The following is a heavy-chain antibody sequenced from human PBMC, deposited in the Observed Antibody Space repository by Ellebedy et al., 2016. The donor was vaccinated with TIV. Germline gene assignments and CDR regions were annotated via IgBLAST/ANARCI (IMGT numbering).Heavy chain of an antibody. CDR1: GFTFSSYW. D-gene: IGHD4-23*01. CDR2: IKEDESEK. V-gene: IGHV3-7*01. CDR3: ARDGRGNSPYFDY. Sequence: GGSLRLXXAASGFTFSSYWMTWVRQAPGKELEWVANIKEDESEKFYVDSVKGRFTISRDNAKNSLFLQMNSLRAEDTAVYYCARDGRGNSPYFDYWGQGTLVTVSS. J-gene: IGHJ4*02.